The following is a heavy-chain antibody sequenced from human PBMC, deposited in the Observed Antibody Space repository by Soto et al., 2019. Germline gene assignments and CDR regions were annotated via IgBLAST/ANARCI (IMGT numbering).Heavy chain of an antibody. CDR3: ARVPTQLWLPSYFDY. Sequence: ASVKVSCKASGYTFTSYGISWVRQAPGQGLEWMGWISAYNGNTNYAQKLQGRVTMTTDTSTSTAYMELRSLRSDDTAVYYCARVPTQLWLPSYFDYWGQGTLVTVSS. CDR2: ISAYNGNT. CDR1: GYTFTSYG. V-gene: IGHV1-18*04. D-gene: IGHD5-18*01. J-gene: IGHJ4*02.